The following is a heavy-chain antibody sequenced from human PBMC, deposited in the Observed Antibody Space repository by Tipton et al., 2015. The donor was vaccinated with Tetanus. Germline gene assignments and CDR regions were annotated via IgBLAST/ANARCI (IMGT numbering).Heavy chain of an antibody. CDR1: GYTLTGYH. CDR2: VNPKNGVT. V-gene: IGHV1-2*02. CDR3: ALGLEVAGSDALDF. D-gene: IGHD6-19*01. J-gene: IGHJ3*01. Sequence: QSGAEVKKPGASVKVSCKASGYTLTGYHLHWVRQAPGQGLEWMGWVNPKNGVTDSAQKLQGRVALTRDTSINTAYMELSRLGSDDTGVYYCALGLEVAGSDALDFWGEGTMVTVSS.